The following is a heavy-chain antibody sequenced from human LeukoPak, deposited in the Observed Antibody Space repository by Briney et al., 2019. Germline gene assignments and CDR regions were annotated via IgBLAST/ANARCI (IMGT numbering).Heavy chain of an antibody. CDR3: IKDMGFDLLKDAFDL. Sequence: PGGSLRLSCAASGFSLDDYAMHWVRQAPGKGLEWVSSISCDGRNMAYAASVKGRFTISRDNAQNSLYLQMNSLKIEDTAFYYCIKDMGFDLLKDAFDLWGQGMLVTVSS. J-gene: IGHJ3*01. V-gene: IGHV3-9*01. CDR2: ISCDGRNM. CDR1: GFSLDDYA. D-gene: IGHD1-26*01.